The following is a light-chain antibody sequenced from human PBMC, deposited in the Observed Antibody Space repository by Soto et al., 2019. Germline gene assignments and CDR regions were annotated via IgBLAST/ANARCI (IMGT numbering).Light chain of an antibody. V-gene: IGLV2-8*01. CDR3: SSFTSSNTLV. Sequence: QSVLTQPPSASGSPGQSVTISCTGTSSDVGANTYVSWYQQHAGKAPKLVIYEVNKRPSGVPDRFSGTKSANTASLTVSGLQAEDEADYYCSSFTSSNTLVFGGGTKLTVL. CDR2: EVN. CDR1: SSDVGANTY. J-gene: IGLJ3*02.